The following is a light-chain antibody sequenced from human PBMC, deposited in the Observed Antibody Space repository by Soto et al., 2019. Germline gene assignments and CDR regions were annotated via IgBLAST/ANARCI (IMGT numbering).Light chain of an antibody. CDR2: KAS. V-gene: IGKV1-5*03. J-gene: IGKJ1*01. CDR3: QQYDPYST. CDR1: QSISSW. Sequence: DIQMTQSPSTLSASVGDRVTITCRASQSISSWLAWYQQKPGKAPKLLIYKASSLESGVPSRFSGSGSGTEFTLTSSSLQPDDVASYYCQQYDPYSTFGQGTKVEIK.